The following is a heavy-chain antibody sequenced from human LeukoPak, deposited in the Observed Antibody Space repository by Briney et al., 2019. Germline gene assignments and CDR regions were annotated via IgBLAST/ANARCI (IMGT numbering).Heavy chain of an antibody. Sequence: GGSLRLSCAASGFTFSSYSMNWVRQAPGKGVEWVSSISSSSSYIYYADSVKGRFTISRDNAKNSLYLQMNSLRAEDTAVYYCARVVVDTAMVTYYFDYWGQGTLVTVSS. CDR2: ISSSSSYI. J-gene: IGHJ4*02. V-gene: IGHV3-21*01. D-gene: IGHD5-18*01. CDR3: ARVVVDTAMVTYYFDY. CDR1: GFTFSSYS.